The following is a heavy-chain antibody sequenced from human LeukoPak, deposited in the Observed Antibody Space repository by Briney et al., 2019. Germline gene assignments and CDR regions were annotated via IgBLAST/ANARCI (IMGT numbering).Heavy chain of an antibody. CDR2: ISGSGGIT. CDR3: AKPEWPNTAINYYFDL. V-gene: IGHV3-23*01. CDR1: GFTFSSYA. Sequence: GGSLRLSCAASGFTFSSYAMSWVRQAPGKGLEWVSSISGSGGITYYADSVKGRFSVSRDSSENTLYLQMNSLRAEDTAIYYRAKPEWPNTAINYYFDLWGQGTLVTVSS. J-gene: IGHJ4*02. D-gene: IGHD2-21*02.